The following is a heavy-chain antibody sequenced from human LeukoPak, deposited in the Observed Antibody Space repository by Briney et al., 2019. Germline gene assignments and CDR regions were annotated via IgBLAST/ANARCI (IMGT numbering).Heavy chain of an antibody. CDR2: IDSSGGYM. Sequence: GGSLRLSCAASGFTFNTYSMSWARQAPGKGLEWVSSIDSSGGYMFYADSVKGRFTISRDNAKNTLYLQMNSLRAEDTAVYYCARGADTGYSSDSWGQGTLVTVSS. V-gene: IGHV3-21*01. D-gene: IGHD6-19*01. CDR1: GFTFNTYS. CDR3: ARGADTGYSSDS. J-gene: IGHJ5*02.